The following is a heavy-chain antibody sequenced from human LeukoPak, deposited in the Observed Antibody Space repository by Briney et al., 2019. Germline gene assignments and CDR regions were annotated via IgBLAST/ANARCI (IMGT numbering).Heavy chain of an antibody. V-gene: IGHV4-39*01. D-gene: IGHD6-25*01. CDR1: GGSISSCGYY. CDR3: ARYSSAWFDP. Sequence: KPSEPLSLPCTLSGGSISSCGYYWGWIRQPPGKGLEWIGHIYYSGSTYYNPSLKSRVTISVHTSKNQFSLKLTSVTAADTAVYNCARYSSAWFDPWGQGTLVTVSS. J-gene: IGHJ5*02. CDR2: IYYSGST.